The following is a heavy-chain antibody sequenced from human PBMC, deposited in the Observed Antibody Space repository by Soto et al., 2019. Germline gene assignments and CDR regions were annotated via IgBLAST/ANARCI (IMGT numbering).Heavy chain of an antibody. CDR2: ISSSSSYI. V-gene: IGHV3-21*01. CDR1: GFTFSSYS. Sequence: PGGSLRLSCAASGFTFSSYSMNWVRQAPGKGLEWVSSISSSSSYIYYADSVKGRFTISRDNAKNSLYLQMNSLRAEDTAVYYCARDLLWYYYDSSGYCFDYWGQGTLVTVSS. J-gene: IGHJ4*02. CDR3: ARDLLWYYYDSSGYCFDY. D-gene: IGHD3-22*01.